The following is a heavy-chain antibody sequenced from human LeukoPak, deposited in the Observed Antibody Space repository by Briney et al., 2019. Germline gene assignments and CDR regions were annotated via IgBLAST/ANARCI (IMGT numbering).Heavy chain of an antibody. D-gene: IGHD3-3*01. J-gene: IGHJ3*02. Sequence: PGESLKISCKGSGYSFTSYWIAWVRQLPGKGLDWMGIIYPGDSDTRYSPSFQGQVTISADKSTSTASLQWNSLKASDTAMYYCARPARSGCNNDAFDIWGQGTMVTVSS. CDR3: ARPARSGCNNDAFDI. CDR1: GYSFTSYW. V-gene: IGHV5-51*01. CDR2: IYPGDSDT.